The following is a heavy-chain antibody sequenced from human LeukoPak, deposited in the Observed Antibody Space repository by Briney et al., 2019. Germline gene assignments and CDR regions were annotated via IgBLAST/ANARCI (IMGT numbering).Heavy chain of an antibody. V-gene: IGHV3-30*18. CDR3: VKDTPSAGSWAALVI. CDR2: ISYDGGKK. Sequence: GGSLRLSCAASGFTFSTFGMHWVRQAPGKGLEWVAGISYDGGKKYFADSVKGRFTISRDNRESTVFLQMTSLRPEDTAVYYCVKDTPSAGSWAALVIWGQGTKVTVFS. J-gene: IGHJ3*02. CDR1: GFTFSTFG. D-gene: IGHD3-10*01.